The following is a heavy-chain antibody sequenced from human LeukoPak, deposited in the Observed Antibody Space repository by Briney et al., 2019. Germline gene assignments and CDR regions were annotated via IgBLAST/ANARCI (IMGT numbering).Heavy chain of an antibody. CDR1: GFTFSSYR. CDR2: ISYDGSNK. CDR3: AKGDYDILTGYYDY. Sequence: PGRPLRLSCVASGFTFSSYRKHCVPQAPGKALEGVAVISYDGSNKYYADSVKGRFTISRDNSKNTLYLQMNSLRAEDTAVYYCAKGDYDILTGYYDYWGQGTLVTVSS. V-gene: IGHV3-30*18. J-gene: IGHJ4*02. D-gene: IGHD3-9*01.